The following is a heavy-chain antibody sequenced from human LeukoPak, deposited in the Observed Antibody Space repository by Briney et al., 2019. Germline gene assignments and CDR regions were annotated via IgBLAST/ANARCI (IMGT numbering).Heavy chain of an antibody. CDR1: GGSISGHY. Sequence: SETLSLTCTVSGGSISGHYWSWIRQPPGKGLEWIGNIYYSGSTNYNPSLKSRVTISVDTSKNQFSLKLSSVTAADTAVYYCARDIRTGYSSDWYFDLWGRGTLVTVSS. D-gene: IGHD6-19*01. CDR3: ARDIRTGYSSDWYFDL. CDR2: IYYSGST. J-gene: IGHJ2*01. V-gene: IGHV4-59*11.